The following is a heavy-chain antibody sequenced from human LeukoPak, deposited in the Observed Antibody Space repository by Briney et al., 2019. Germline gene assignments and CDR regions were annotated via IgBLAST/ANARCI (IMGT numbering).Heavy chain of an antibody. D-gene: IGHD6-19*01. CDR1: GGSISSSNW. V-gene: IGHV4-4*02. CDR3: ARGTSYSSGWYVFFRYYFDY. J-gene: IGHJ4*02. CDR2: INHSGST. Sequence: SETLSLTCAVSGGSISSSNWWSWVRQPPGKGLEWIGEINHSGSTNYNPSLKSRVTISVDTSKNQFSLKLSSVTAADTAVYYCARGTSYSSGWYVFFRYYFDYWGQGTLVTVSS.